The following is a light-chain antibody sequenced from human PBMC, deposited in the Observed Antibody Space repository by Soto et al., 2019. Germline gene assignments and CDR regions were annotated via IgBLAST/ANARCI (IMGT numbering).Light chain of an antibody. CDR3: QQYSSSRT. V-gene: IGKV3-20*01. CDR2: DAS. J-gene: IGKJ1*01. Sequence: MVLTQSPGTLSFSPWERATLSCRVSQSVSSYLAWYQQKPGQAPRLLIYDASNRATGIPARFSGSGSGTDFTLTISRLEPEDFAVYYCQQYSSSRTFGQGTKVDIK. CDR1: QSVSSY.